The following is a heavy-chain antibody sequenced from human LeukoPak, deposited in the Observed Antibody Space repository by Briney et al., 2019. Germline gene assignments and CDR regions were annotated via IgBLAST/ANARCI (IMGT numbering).Heavy chain of an antibody. CDR3: AKDQAVTTSWENWFDP. Sequence: GGSLRLSCAASGFTFSNYAMSWVRQAPGKGLEWVSAISGSGGSTYYADSVKGRFTISRDNSKNTLYLQMNSLRAEDTAVYYCAKDQAVTTSWENWFDPWGQGTLVTVSS. J-gene: IGHJ5*02. D-gene: IGHD4-17*01. CDR1: GFTFSNYA. V-gene: IGHV3-23*01. CDR2: ISGSGGST.